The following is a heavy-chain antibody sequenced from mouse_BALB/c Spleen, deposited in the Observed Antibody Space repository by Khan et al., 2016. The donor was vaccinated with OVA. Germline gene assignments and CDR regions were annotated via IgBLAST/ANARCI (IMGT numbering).Heavy chain of an antibody. CDR2: INPNNGHT. V-gene: IGHV1-18*01. CDR1: GYTFTDYN. D-gene: IGHD1-1*01. CDR3: ARGVYGSRGAWFAY. Sequence: EVQLQHSGPELVKPGTSVKISCKASGYTFTDYNMDWVKQSHGKSFEWIGDINPNNGHTIYTQKFKGKATLTVDKSSSTAYMERRSLTAEDTAVYYCARGVYGSRGAWFAYWGQGTLVTVSA. J-gene: IGHJ3*01.